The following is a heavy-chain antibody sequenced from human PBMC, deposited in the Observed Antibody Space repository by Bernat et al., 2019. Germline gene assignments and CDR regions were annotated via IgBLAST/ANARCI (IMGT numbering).Heavy chain of an antibody. CDR2: ISYDGSNK. V-gene: IGHV3-30*18. D-gene: IGHD3-10*01. Sequence: VQLVESGGGLVQPGGSMRLSCAASGFTFSSYGMHWVRQAPGKGLEWVAVISYDGSNKYYADSVKGRFTISRDNSKNTLYLQMNSLRAEDTAVYYCAKSGYYGSGSYYNCWGQGTLVTVSS. J-gene: IGHJ4*02. CDR1: GFTFSSYG. CDR3: AKSGYYGSGSYYNC.